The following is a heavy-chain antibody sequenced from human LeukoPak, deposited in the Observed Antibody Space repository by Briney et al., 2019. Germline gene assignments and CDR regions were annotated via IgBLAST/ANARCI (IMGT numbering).Heavy chain of an antibody. CDR2: INPKSGGT. CDR3: ASSSRFYYYYMDV. V-gene: IGHV1-2*02. Sequence: ASVKVSCKASGYTFTGYYMHWVRQAPGQGLEWMGWINPKSGGTNYAQKFQGRVTMTRDTSISTAYMELSRLRSDDTAVYYCASSSRFYYYYMDVWGKGTTVTVSS. CDR1: GYTFTGYY. J-gene: IGHJ6*03. D-gene: IGHD6-13*01.